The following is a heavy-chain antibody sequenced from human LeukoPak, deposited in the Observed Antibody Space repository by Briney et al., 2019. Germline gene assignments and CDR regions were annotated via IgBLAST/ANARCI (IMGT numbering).Heavy chain of an antibody. CDR1: GYTFSSYA. CDR2: INTNTVNP. CDR3: AREGTDY. J-gene: IGHJ4*02. V-gene: IGHV7-4-1*02. Sequence: ASVTVSCKASGYTFSSYAMNWVRQAPGQGLEWMGWINTNTVNPTYAQGFTGRFVFSLDTSVSTAYLQINSLKADDTAVFYCAREGTDYWGQGTLVTVSS.